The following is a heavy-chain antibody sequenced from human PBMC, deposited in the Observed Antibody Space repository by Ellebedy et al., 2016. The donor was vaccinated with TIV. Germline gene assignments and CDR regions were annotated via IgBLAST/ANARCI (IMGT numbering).Heavy chain of an antibody. CDR3: ARGNRNSGSGYHPSFYYGLDV. CDR1: GVSISTYY. CDR2: IFHSGST. V-gene: IGHV4-59*01. J-gene: IGHJ6*02. D-gene: IGHD3-3*01. Sequence: MPSETLSLTCTVSGVSISTYYWSWIRQPPGKGLECIGYIFHSGSTNYNPSLKSRVAIAVDTSKNQFSLRLTSVTAADTAVDYCARGNRNSGSGYHPSFYYGLDVWGQGTTVTVSS.